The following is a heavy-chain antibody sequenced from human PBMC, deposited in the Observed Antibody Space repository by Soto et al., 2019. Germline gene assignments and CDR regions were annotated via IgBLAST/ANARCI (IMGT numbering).Heavy chain of an antibody. CDR1: DFSISHNY. J-gene: IGHJ5*02. CDR3: ARVDSSSGWGWLDP. D-gene: IGHD3-22*01. V-gene: IGHV3-53*02. CDR2: IYTTGNT. Sequence: EVRLVETGGGLVQPGGSLRLSCAASDFSISHNYMTWVRQAPGNGLEWVTLIYTTGNTAYADSAKGRFTISRDNSRNTLYLQMNSLRPEDTAVYYCARVDSSSGWGWLDPWGPGTLVTVSS.